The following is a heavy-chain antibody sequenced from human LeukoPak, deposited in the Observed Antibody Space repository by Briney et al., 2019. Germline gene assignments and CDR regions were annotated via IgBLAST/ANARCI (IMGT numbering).Heavy chain of an antibody. CDR2: INHSGST. Sequence: PSETLSLTCAVYGGSFSGYYWSWIRQPPGKGLEWIGEINHSGSTNYNPSLKSRVTISVDTSKNQFSLKLSSVTAADTAVYYCARGPDVEMAIIYYFDYWGQGTLVTVSS. D-gene: IGHD5-24*01. V-gene: IGHV4-34*01. CDR3: ARGPDVEMAIIYYFDY. J-gene: IGHJ4*02. CDR1: GGSFSGYY.